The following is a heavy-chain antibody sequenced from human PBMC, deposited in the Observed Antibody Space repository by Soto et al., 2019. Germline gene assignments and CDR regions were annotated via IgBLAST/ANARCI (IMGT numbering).Heavy chain of an antibody. Sequence: QVQLVQSGAEVKKPGASVRVSCQASGYPFTYYDINWVRQAPGQGLEWMGWMNPQSGNTGSAQSLQGRLTTTSDTSLNTHYLDLTSLTAESSATYYSARVDTVTTYFDVWGRGTPVTVPS. D-gene: IGHD4-17*01. CDR2: MNPQSGNT. CDR3: ARVDTVTTYFDV. CDR1: GYPFTYYD. J-gene: IGHJ2*01. V-gene: IGHV1-8*01.